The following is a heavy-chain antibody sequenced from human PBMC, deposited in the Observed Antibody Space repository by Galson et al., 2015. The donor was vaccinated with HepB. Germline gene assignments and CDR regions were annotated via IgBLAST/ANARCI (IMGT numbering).Heavy chain of an antibody. CDR3: ARQQPPYGMDV. CDR2: ISYDGSNK. J-gene: IGHJ6*02. Sequence: SLRLSCAASGFTFSSYAMHWVRQAPGKGLEWVAVISYDGSNKYYADSVKGRFTISRDNSKNTLYLQMNSLRAEDTAVYYCARQQPPYGMDVWGQGTTVTVSS. D-gene: IGHD6-13*01. V-gene: IGHV3-30-3*01. CDR1: GFTFSSYA.